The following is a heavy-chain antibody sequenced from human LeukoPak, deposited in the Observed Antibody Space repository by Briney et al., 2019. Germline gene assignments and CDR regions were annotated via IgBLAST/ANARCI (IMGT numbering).Heavy chain of an antibody. Sequence: GRSLRLSCAASGFTFSSYGMHWVRQAPGKGLEWVAVISYDGSNKYYADYVKGRFTISRDNSKNTLYLQMNSLRAEDTAVYYCANALVDYYYYGMDVWGQGTTVTVSS. CDR1: GFTFSSYG. D-gene: IGHD2-2*01. CDR3: ANALVDYYYYGMDV. CDR2: ISYDGSNK. J-gene: IGHJ6*02. V-gene: IGHV3-30*18.